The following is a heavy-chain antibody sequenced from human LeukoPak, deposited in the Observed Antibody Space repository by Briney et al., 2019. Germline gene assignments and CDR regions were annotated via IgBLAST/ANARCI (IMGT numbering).Heavy chain of an antibody. CDR3: AKERDDYVWGSYRPYYFDY. V-gene: IGHV3-23*01. Sequence: GGSLRLSCTASGFTFGFTFRSFWMSWVRQAPGKGLEWVSAISGSGGSTYYADSVKGRFTISRDNSKNTLYLQMNSLRAEDTAVYYCAKERDDYVWGSYRPYYFDYWGQGTLVTVSS. CDR2: ISGSGGST. J-gene: IGHJ4*02. D-gene: IGHD3-16*02. CDR1: GFTFGFTFRSFW.